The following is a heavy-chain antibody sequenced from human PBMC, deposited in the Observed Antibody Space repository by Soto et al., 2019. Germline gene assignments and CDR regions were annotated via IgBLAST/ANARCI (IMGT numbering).Heavy chain of an antibody. CDR3: ARDSPPVDY. Sequence: QVQLVQSGAEVKKPGASVKVSCKASGYTFSNYGISWVRQAPGQGLEWMGWISAYNGNTKYAQKLQGRVTMTTDTSTSTXYXELRSLRSDDTAVYYCARDSPPVDYWGQGTLVTVSS. J-gene: IGHJ4*02. V-gene: IGHV1-18*01. CDR1: GYTFSNYG. CDR2: ISAYNGNT.